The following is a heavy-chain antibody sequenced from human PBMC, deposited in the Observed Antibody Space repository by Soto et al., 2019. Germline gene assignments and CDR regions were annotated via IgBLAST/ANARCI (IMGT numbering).Heavy chain of an antibody. D-gene: IGHD3-16*02. CDR2: IYYSGIT. V-gene: IGHV4-59*01. CDR3: ARVDYDSVWGSYRYTVPGAFDY. CDR1: GGSISSYY. Sequence: PSETLSLTCTVSGGSISSYYWSWIRQPPGKGLEWIGNIYYSGITNYNPSLKSRVTVSVDTSKNQFSLKLSSVTAADTAVYYCARVDYDSVWGSYRYTVPGAFDYWGQGALVTVSS. J-gene: IGHJ4*02.